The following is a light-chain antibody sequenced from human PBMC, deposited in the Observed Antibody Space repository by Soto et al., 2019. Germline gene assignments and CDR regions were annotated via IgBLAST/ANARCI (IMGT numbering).Light chain of an antibody. CDR2: GVN. Sequence: QSLLTQPPSLSGSPGQSVTLSCTGTSSDVGIYNRVSWYQQPPGTAPKLIIYGVNNRPSGVPDRFSGSKSGNTASLTISGLQAEDEADYYCSSSSSINTYVFGTGTKVTVL. CDR1: SSDVGIYNR. V-gene: IGLV2-18*02. CDR3: SSSSSINTYV. J-gene: IGLJ1*01.